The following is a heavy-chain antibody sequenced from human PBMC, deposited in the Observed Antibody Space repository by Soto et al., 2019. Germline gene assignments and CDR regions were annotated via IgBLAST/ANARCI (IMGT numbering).Heavy chain of an antibody. J-gene: IGHJ2*01. CDR2: VYYSGTT. D-gene: IGHD3-22*01. CDR1: GASINNNDYY. Sequence: QLQESGPGLVKPSQTLSLTCTVSGASINNNDYYWSWIRQTPGKGLEWIGYVYYSGTTDYIPSLKSRLSMSIDKSQNQLTLKLNSETAADPATYYCARMSYFYDRWYFDLWGRGTLVTVSS. CDR3: ARMSYFYDRWYFDL. V-gene: IGHV4-30-4*01.